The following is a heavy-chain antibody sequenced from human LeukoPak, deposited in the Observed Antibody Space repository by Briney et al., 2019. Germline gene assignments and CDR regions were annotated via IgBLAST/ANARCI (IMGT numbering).Heavy chain of an antibody. Sequence: PGGSLRLSCAASGFSFSRYWMTWVRQAPGKGLEWVANIKEDGSDKYYVDSVKGRFTISRDNAKKSLYLQMNSLRAEDTAVYYCTKYGDDDTPGLNWGQGTLVTVSS. CDR3: TKYGDDDTPGLN. J-gene: IGHJ4*02. CDR2: IKEDGSDK. D-gene: IGHD4-17*01. V-gene: IGHV3-7*02. CDR1: GFSFSRYW.